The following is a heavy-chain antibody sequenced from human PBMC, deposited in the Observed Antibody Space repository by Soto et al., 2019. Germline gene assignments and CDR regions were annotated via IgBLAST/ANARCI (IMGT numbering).Heavy chain of an antibody. D-gene: IGHD3-10*01. J-gene: IGHJ4*02. V-gene: IGHV4-4*02. CDR2: AYHSGST. CDR3: ARSPPSSYYGGSGTFDY. CDR1: GGFTSTNNW. Sequence: QLQLQESGPGLVRPSRTLSLTCAVSGGFTSTNNWWSWVRQPPGKGLEWIGDAYHSGSTEYNPSLKSRVSISVDKSKNQISLKLTSATAADTAVYYCARSPPSSYYGGSGTFDYWGQGTLVTVSS.